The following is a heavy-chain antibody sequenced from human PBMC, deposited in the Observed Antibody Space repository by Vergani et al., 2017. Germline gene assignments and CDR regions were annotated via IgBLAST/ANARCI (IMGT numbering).Heavy chain of an antibody. CDR3: ARGSRIPKKKEWWFDP. CDR1: GGSFSGYY. V-gene: IGHV4-34*01. CDR2: INHSGST. Sequence: QVQLQQWGAGLLKPSETLSLTCAVYGGSFSGYYWSWIRQPPGKGLEWIGEINHSGSTNYNPSLKRRVTISVDTSKKQFSLKLSFVTAADTAVYYCARGSRIPKKKEWWFDPWGQGTLVTVSS. J-gene: IGHJ5*02. D-gene: IGHD2-15*01.